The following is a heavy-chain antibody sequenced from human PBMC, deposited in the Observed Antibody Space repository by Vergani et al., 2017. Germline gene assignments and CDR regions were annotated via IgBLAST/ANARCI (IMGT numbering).Heavy chain of an antibody. J-gene: IGHJ4*02. Sequence: QVQLVQSGGEVKKPGASVKVSCKASGYTFTSYGITWVRQAPGQGLEWMGWISVYNGNTNYAQKLQGRVIMTTDTSTSTAYMELSSLRSEDTAVYYCARGDRITIFGVVIIPFDYWGQGTLVTVSS. CDR2: ISVYNGNT. CDR1: GYTFTSYG. D-gene: IGHD3-3*01. CDR3: ARGDRITIFGVVIIPFDY. V-gene: IGHV1-18*01.